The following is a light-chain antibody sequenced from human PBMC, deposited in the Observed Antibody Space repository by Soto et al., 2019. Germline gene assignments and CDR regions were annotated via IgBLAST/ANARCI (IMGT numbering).Light chain of an antibody. CDR3: SSYAGSNSVL. CDR1: SSDVGGYNY. CDR2: EVT. Sequence: QSVLTQPPSASGSPGQSVTISCTGMSSDVGGYNYVSWYQQHPGKAPKLMIYEVTKRPSGVPDRFSGSESGNTASLTVSGLQAEDEADYYCSSYAGSNSVLFGGGTKLTVL. V-gene: IGLV2-8*01. J-gene: IGLJ2*01.